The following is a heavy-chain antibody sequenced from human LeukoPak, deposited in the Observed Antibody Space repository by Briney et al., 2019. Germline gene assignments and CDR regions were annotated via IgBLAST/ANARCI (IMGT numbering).Heavy chain of an antibody. V-gene: IGHV3-74*01. CDR3: ARVRSGASFDY. Sequence: PGGSLRLSCAASGFSFSNVWMHWVRQVPWKGLVWVSRIYSDGSTTTYADSVKGRFTISSDNAKNTLYLQMNSLRPEDTAVYYCARVRSGASFDYWGQGTLVTVSS. J-gene: IGHJ4*02. CDR2: IYSDGSTT. D-gene: IGHD3-10*01. CDR1: GFSFSNVW.